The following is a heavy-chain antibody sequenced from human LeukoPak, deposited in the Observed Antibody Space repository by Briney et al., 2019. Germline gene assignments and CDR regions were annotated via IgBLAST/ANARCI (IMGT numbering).Heavy chain of an antibody. CDR2: IIPIFGTE. CDR3: ATYHPSNRGYSYGFYYYYYYMDV. D-gene: IGHD5-18*01. J-gene: IGHJ6*03. Sequence: GASVKVSCKASGCTFSSYAISWVRQPPGQGLEWMGGIIPIFGTEKYAQKYQGRVTITADESTSTAYMEPNSLRAEDTAVYDCATYHPSNRGYSYGFYYYYYYMDVWGKGTTVTVSS. CDR1: GCTFSSYA. V-gene: IGHV1-69*13.